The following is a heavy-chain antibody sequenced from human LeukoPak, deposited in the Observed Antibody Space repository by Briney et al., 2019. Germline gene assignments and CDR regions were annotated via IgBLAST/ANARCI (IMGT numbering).Heavy chain of an antibody. V-gene: IGHV1-2*02. J-gene: IGHJ4*02. Sequence: SVKVPFKASVYTYTGYYMHWLRQAPAQGLEWMGWINPNSGGTNYAQKFQGRVTMTRDTSISTAYMELSRLRSDDTAVYYCARSYYATLYYFDYWGQGTLVTVSS. D-gene: IGHD3-10*01. CDR2: INPNSGGT. CDR3: ARSYYATLYYFDY. CDR1: VYTYTGYY.